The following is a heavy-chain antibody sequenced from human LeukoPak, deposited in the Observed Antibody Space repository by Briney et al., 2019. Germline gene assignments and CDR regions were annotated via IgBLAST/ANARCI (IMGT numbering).Heavy chain of an antibody. Sequence: GASVKVSCKASGYTFTSYGISWVRQAPGQGLEWMGWISAYNGNTNYAQKLQGRVTMTTDTSTSTAYMELRSLRSDDTAVYYCARVRYSSSWYPTNYYYMDVWGKGTTVTVSS. D-gene: IGHD6-13*01. V-gene: IGHV1-18*01. CDR2: ISAYNGNT. J-gene: IGHJ6*03. CDR1: GYTFTSYG. CDR3: ARVRYSSSWYPTNYYYMDV.